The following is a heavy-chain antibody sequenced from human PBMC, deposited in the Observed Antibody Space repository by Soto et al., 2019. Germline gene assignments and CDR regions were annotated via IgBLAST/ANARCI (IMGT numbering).Heavy chain of an antibody. Sequence: QVQLVQSGAELKKPGASVKVSCKASGYSFTSYGISWVRQAPGQGLEWMGWISAYNGNTKYAQKLQGRVTMTTDTSPSTAYMELRSLRSDDTAVYYCAIDLAVALIDYWGQGTLVTVSS. CDR1: GYSFTSYG. J-gene: IGHJ4*02. CDR2: ISAYNGNT. CDR3: AIDLAVALIDY. V-gene: IGHV1-18*01. D-gene: IGHD6-19*01.